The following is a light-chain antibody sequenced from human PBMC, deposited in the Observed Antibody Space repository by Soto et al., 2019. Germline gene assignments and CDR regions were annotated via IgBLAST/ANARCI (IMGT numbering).Light chain of an antibody. CDR2: EAT. V-gene: IGLV2-23*01. Sequence: QSALTQPASVSGSPGQSITISCTGTSSDVGSYNLVSWYQQHPVKAPKFMIYEATKRPSGVSNRFSGSKSGNTASLTISGLQAEDEADYYCCSYAGSSTYVFGTGTKLTVL. CDR3: CSYAGSSTYV. CDR1: SSDVGSYNL. J-gene: IGLJ1*01.